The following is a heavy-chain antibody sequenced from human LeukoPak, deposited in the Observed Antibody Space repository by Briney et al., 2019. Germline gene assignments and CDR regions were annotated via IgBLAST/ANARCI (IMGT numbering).Heavy chain of an antibody. CDR3: ARDPSLGLHYYDSSGSTYYFDY. J-gene: IGHJ4*02. CDR1: GYTFTSYD. V-gene: IGHV1-18*01. Sequence: PVASVKVSCKASGYTFTSYDINWVRQATGQGLEWMGWISAYNGNTNYAQKLQGRVTMTTDTSTSTAYMELRSLRSDDTAVYYCARDPSLGLHYYDSSGSTYYFDYWGQGTLVTVSS. CDR2: ISAYNGNT. D-gene: IGHD3-22*01.